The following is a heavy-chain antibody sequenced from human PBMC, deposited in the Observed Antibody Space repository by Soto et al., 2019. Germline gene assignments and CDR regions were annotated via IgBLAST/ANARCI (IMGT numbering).Heavy chain of an antibody. CDR2: IYYSGST. V-gene: IGHV4-31*03. CDR1: GGSISSGGYY. J-gene: IGHJ3*02. Sequence: SETLSLTCTVSGGSISSGGYYWSWIRQHPGKGLEWIGYIYYSGSTYYNPSLKSRVTISVDTSKNQFSLKLSSVTAADTAVYYCARLIVVVVAATPVSAFDIWGQGTMVTVSS. D-gene: IGHD2-15*01. CDR3: ARLIVVVVAATPVSAFDI.